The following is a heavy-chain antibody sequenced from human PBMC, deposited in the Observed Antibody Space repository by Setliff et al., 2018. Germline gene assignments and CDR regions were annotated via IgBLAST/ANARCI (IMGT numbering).Heavy chain of an antibody. V-gene: IGHV4-59*01. Sequence: SETLSLTCNVSGVSISSYYWSCIRQPPGKGLESIGYIQKSGSTNYNPSLMSRVSISVDTSKNQFSLKLRSVTAADTAVYYCARLSWNGLRYYGLDVWGQGTTVTVSS. D-gene: IGHD3-3*01. CDR1: GVSISSYY. CDR2: IQKSGST. CDR3: ARLSWNGLRYYGLDV. J-gene: IGHJ6*02.